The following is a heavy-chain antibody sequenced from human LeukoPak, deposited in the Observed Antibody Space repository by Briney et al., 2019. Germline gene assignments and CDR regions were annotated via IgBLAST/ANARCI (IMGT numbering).Heavy chain of an antibody. CDR3: AKDPRGLVITPSSDY. V-gene: IGHV3-23*01. Sequence: PGGSLRLSCAASGFTFSSYAMSWVRQAPGKGLEWVSAISGSGGSTYYADSVKGRFTISRDNSKNTLYLQMNSLRAEDTAVYYFAKDPRGLVITPSSDYWGQGTLVTVSS. CDR2: ISGSGGST. D-gene: IGHD3/OR15-3a*01. CDR1: GFTFSSYA. J-gene: IGHJ4*02.